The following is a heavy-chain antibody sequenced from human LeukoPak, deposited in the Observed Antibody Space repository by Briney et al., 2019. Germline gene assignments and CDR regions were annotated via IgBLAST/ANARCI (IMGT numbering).Heavy chain of an antibody. Sequence: GGSLRLSCAASGFTVSSNYMSWVRQAPGKGLEWVANIKQDGSEKYYVDSVKGRFTLSRDNAKNSLYLQMSSLRAEDTAVYYCARDIDSTDYWGQGTLVTVSS. CDR1: GFTVSSNY. CDR2: IKQDGSEK. CDR3: ARDIDSTDY. D-gene: IGHD3-22*01. V-gene: IGHV3-7*01. J-gene: IGHJ4*02.